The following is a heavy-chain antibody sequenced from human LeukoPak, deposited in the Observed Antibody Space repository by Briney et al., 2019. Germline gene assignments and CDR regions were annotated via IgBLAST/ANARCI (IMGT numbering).Heavy chain of an antibody. V-gene: IGHV3-23*01. J-gene: IGHJ6*04. CDR1: GFTFNLYA. CDR3: ATRLCTIAACRASSYKSLDV. CDR2: ITGDGDNT. D-gene: IGHD2-8*01. Sequence: PGGSLRLSCAASGFTFNLYAMSWVRQVPGKGLEWVSGITGDGDNTYYTDSVKGRFTISRDNSKNTLYLQMNSLRAEDTAVYYCATRLCTIAACRASSYKSLDVWGKGTTVTVSS.